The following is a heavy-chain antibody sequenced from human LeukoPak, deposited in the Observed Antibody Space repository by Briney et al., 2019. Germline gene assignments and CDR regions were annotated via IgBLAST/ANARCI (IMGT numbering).Heavy chain of an antibody. V-gene: IGHV3-7*01. CDR3: AKDTELRFLEWLLSSFDY. D-gene: IGHD3-3*01. CDR1: GFTLSSYW. CDR2: IKQDGSEK. Sequence: GGSLRLSCAASGFTLSSYWMTWVRQAPGKGLEWVANIKQDGSEKYYVDSVKGRFTISRDNAKNSLYLQMNSLRAEDTAVYYCAKDTELRFLEWLLSSFDYWGQGTLVTVSS. J-gene: IGHJ4*02.